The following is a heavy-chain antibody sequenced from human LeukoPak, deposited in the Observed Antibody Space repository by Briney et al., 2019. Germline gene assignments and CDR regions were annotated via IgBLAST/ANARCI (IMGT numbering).Heavy chain of an antibody. CDR2: INPNSGGT. Sequence: ASVKVSCKASGYTFTGYYMHWVRQAPGQGLEWMGWINPNSGGTNYAQEFQGRVTMTRDTSISTAYMELSRLRSDDTAVYYCARTGGYSGSYGLHYYYMDVWGKGTTVTVSS. CDR1: GYTFTGYY. D-gene: IGHD1-26*01. CDR3: ARTGGYSGSYGLHYYYMDV. J-gene: IGHJ6*03. V-gene: IGHV1-2*02.